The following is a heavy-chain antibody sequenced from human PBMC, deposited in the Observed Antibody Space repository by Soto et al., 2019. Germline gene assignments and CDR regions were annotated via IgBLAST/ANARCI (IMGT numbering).Heavy chain of an antibody. CDR2: TYYRGST. V-gene: IGHV4-59*01. J-gene: IGHJ4*02. D-gene: IGHD6-13*01. CDR3: AREVAAPGSTYFDY. CDR1: GGSISNYY. Sequence: LSETLSLTCTVSGGSISNYYWHWIRQPPGKGLEWIAYTYYRGSTKYNPSLKSRVTIAVDKSMNQISLKLRSVTAADTAVYYCAREVAAPGSTYFDYWGQGTLVTVSS.